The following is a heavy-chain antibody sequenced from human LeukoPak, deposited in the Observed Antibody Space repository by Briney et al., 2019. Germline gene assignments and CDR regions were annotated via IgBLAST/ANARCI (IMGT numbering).Heavy chain of an antibody. J-gene: IGHJ4*02. Sequence: PGGSLRLSCAASGFTFSIYGMHWVRQAPGKGLEWVAVIWNDGSNKYYADSAKGRFTISRDNSKNTLYLQMNSLRAEDTAVYYCAKDWGYSSSQGYYFDYWGQGTLVTVSS. V-gene: IGHV3-33*06. CDR2: IWNDGSNK. CDR1: GFTFSIYG. D-gene: IGHD6-13*01. CDR3: AKDWGYSSSQGYYFDY.